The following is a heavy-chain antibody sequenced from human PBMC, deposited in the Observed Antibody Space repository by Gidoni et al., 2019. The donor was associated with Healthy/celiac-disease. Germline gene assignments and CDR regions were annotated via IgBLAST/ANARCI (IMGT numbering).Heavy chain of an antibody. D-gene: IGHD3-10*01. V-gene: IGHV4-34*01. J-gene: IGHJ4*02. Sequence: QVQLQQWGAGLLKPSETLSLTCAVYGGSCSGYYWSWIRQPPGKGLEGIGEINHSGSTNYNPSLKSRVTISVDTSKNQFSLKLSSVTAADTAVYYCAGSYGSGSYYFGQIDYWGQGTLVTVSS. CDR2: INHSGST. CDR1: GGSCSGYY. CDR3: AGSYGSGSYYFGQIDY.